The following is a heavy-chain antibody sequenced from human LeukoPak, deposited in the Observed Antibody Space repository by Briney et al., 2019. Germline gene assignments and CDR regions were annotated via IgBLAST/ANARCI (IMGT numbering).Heavy chain of an antibody. V-gene: IGHV1-18*01. D-gene: IGHD1-26*01. CDR1: GYTFTSYG. CDR2: ISAYNGNT. CDR3: AREASSPVGAKYDY. Sequence: GASVKVSCKASGYTFTSYGISWVRQAPGQGLAWMGWISAYNGNTNHAQKLQGRVTMTTDTSTGTAYMELRSLRSDDTAVYYCAREASSPVGAKYDYWGQGTLVTVSS. J-gene: IGHJ4*02.